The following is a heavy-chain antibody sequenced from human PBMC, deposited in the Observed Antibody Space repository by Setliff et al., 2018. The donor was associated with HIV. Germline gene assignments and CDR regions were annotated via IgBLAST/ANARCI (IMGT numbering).Heavy chain of an antibody. J-gene: IGHJ3*02. CDR3: ARRGDSSSYLYAFEI. V-gene: IGHV4-30-2*05. Sequence: PSETLSLTCAVFGGSINSGGYSWSWIRQPPGKGLEWIGYIYQSGSTYYNPSLKSRVTISVDTSKNQFSLKLSSVTAADTAVYYCARRGDSSSYLYAFEIWGQGTMVTVSS. CDR1: GGSINSGGYS. D-gene: IGHD3-22*01. CDR2: IYQSGST.